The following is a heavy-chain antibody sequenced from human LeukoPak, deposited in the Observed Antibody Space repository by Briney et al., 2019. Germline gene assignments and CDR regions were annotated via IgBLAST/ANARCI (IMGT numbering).Heavy chain of an antibody. Sequence: GASVKVSCKASGYTFTSYGISWVRQAPGQGLEWMGWISAYNGNTNYAQKLQGRVTMTRDTSTSTAYMELRSLRSDDTAVYYCAREDGIAVAGGYFQHWGQGTLVTVSS. CDR1: GYTFTSYG. V-gene: IGHV1-18*01. D-gene: IGHD6-19*01. CDR3: AREDGIAVAGGYFQH. CDR2: ISAYNGNT. J-gene: IGHJ1*01.